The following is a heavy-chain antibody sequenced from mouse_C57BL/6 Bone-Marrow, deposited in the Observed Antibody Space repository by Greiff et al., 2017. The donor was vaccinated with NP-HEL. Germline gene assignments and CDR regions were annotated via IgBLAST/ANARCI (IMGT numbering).Heavy chain of an antibody. J-gene: IGHJ3*01. D-gene: IGHD1-1*01. CDR1: GYSITSGYY. V-gene: IGHV3-6*01. Sequence: EVKLEESGPGLVKPSQSLSLTCSVTGYSITSGYYWNWIRQFPGNKLEWMGYISYDGSNNYNPSLKNRISITRDTSKNQFFLKLNSVTTEDTATYYCARRDYGSSPPFAYWGQGTLVTVSA. CDR2: ISYDGSN. CDR3: ARRDYGSSPPFAY.